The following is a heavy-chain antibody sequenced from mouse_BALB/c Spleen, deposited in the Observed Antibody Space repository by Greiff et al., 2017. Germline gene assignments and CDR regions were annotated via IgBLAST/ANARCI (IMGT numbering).Heavy chain of an antibody. CDR2: ISSGSSTI. D-gene: IGHD2-4*01. CDR3: ARQGDYGYAMDY. V-gene: IGHV5-17*02. J-gene: IGHJ4*01. CDR1: GFTFSSFG. Sequence: EVMLVESGGGLVQPGGSRKLSCAASGFTFSSFGMHWVRQAPEKGLEWVAYISSGSSTIYYADTVKGRFTISRDNPKNTLYLQMSSLKSEDTAMYYCARQGDYGYAMDYWGQGTSVTVSS.